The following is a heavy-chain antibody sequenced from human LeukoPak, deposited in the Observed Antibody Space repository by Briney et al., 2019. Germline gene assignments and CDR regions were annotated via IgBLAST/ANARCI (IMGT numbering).Heavy chain of an antibody. D-gene: IGHD1-14*01. CDR1: GFTFSSYA. J-gene: IGHJ4*02. V-gene: IGHV3-30-3*01. CDR3: ARAPGIPY. Sequence: PGRSLRLSCAASGFTFSSYAMHWVRQAPGKGLEWVAVISYDGSNKYYADSVKGRFTISRDNAKNTRYLQMNSLRAEDTAVYYCARAPGIPYWGQGTLVTVSS. CDR2: ISYDGSNK.